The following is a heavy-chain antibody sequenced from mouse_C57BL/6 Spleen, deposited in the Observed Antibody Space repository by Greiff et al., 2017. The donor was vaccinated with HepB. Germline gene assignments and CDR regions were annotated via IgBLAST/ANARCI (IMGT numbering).Heavy chain of an antibody. V-gene: IGHV1-15*01. D-gene: IGHD4-1*01. CDR3: RRRTGPWYFDV. CDR2: IDPETGGT. J-gene: IGHJ1*03. CDR1: GYTFTDYE. Sequence: QVQLQQPGAELVRPGASVTLSCKASGYTFTDYEMHWVKQTPVHGLEWIGAIDPETGGTAYNQKFKGKAILTADKSSSTAYMELRSLTSEDSAVSCCRRRTGPWYFDVWGTGTTVTVSS.